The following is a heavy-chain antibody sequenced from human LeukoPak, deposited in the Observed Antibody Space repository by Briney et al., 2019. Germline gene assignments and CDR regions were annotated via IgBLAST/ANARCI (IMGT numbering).Heavy chain of an antibody. J-gene: IGHJ4*02. CDR3: ARDRPYYDSGGYYGYYFDY. Sequence: GGSLRPSCAASGVTFDDYGKSWVRQAPGKGLEWVSGINWNGGSTGYADSVKGRFTISRDNVKNSLYLQMNSLRAEDTALYYCARDRPYYDSGGYYGYYFDYWGQGTLVTVSS. V-gene: IGHV3-20*04. D-gene: IGHD3-22*01. CDR1: GVTFDDYG. CDR2: INWNGGST.